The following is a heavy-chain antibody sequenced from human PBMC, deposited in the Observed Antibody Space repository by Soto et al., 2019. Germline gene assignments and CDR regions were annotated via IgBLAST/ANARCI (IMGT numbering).Heavy chain of an antibody. V-gene: IGHV4-4*02. CDR3: AWGYTEDDFDYYGMDV. J-gene: IGHJ6*02. CDR2: IYHTGRA. D-gene: IGHD1-1*01. Sequence: SETLSLTCDVSGASISETNWWSWVRQPPGKGLEWIGEIYHTGRANHNPSLKSRLTISLDKSRNQFSLKLKSVTAADTAVYYCAWGYTEDDFDYYGMDVWGHGTTVTVSS. CDR1: GASISETNW.